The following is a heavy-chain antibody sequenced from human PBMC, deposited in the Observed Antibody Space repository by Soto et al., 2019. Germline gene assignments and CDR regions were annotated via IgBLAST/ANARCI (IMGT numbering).Heavy chain of an antibody. CDR2: SRSKVYRYTT. D-gene: IGHD2-8*01. V-gene: IGHV3-72*01. Sequence: QPGGSLRLSCAVSGFTFSDHYIDWVRQTPGKGLDWVGRSRSKVYRYTTEYAASVKSRFIISRDDSKDSRYLQMNSLKTLDSSVYYCVRVSCTYNICSPDYWGQGTLVTVSS. J-gene: IGHJ4*02. CDR3: VRVSCTYNICSPDY. CDR1: GFTFSDHY.